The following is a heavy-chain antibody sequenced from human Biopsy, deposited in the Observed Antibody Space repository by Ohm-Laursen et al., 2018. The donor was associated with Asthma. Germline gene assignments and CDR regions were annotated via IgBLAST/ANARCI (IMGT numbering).Heavy chain of an antibody. CDR1: GDSFSNYA. D-gene: IGHD5-12*01. CDR3: ARGYSGSDRIVYYYSGLEV. J-gene: IGHJ6*02. CDR2: LIPVLGTP. Sequence: SVKVSCNASGDSFSNYAISWVRQAPGQGLEWMGGLIPVLGTPDHAQMFEGRVTITADESTSTAYMELSSLSSEDTAVYYCARGYSGSDRIVYYYSGLEVWGQGTPVTVSS. V-gene: IGHV1-69*13.